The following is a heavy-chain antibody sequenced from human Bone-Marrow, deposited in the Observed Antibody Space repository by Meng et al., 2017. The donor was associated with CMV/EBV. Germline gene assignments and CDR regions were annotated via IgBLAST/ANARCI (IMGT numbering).Heavy chain of an antibody. Sequence: ASVQVSCKASGYIFNDYYMHWVRQAPGQGHEWMGLLNHSVRGPTYAQKFQGRVTMTSDTSTNTVYMELSSLRSGDTAVYYWARVTLSANYYRGLDVWGQGNTVHVSS. V-gene: IGHV1-46*02. CDR2: LNHSVRGP. CDR3: ARVTLSANYYRGLDV. D-gene: IGHD2/OR15-2a*01. J-gene: IGHJ6*02. CDR1: GYIFNDYY.